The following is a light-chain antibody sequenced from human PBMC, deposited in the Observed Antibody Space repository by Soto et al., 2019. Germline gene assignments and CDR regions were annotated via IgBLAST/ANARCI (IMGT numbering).Light chain of an antibody. V-gene: IGKV1-6*01. CDR3: LQDYNYPWT. Sequence: ATQMTQSPSSLSASVGDRVTISCRASQGISNYLAWYQQRPGKAPKLLIFGAATLQSGVTSRFSASGSGPDFTLTISSLQPEDFATYYCLQDYNYPWTFGQGTKVEIK. CDR1: QGISNY. J-gene: IGKJ1*01. CDR2: GAA.